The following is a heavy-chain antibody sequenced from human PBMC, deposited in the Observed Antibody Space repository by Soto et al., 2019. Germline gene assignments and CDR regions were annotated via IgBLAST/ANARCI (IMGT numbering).Heavy chain of an antibody. CDR2: INHSGST. CDR1: GGSFSGYY. V-gene: IGHV4-34*01. Sequence: PSETLSLTCAVYGGSFSGYYWSWIRQPPGKGLEWIGEINHSGSTNYNPSLKSRVTISVDTSKNQFSLKLSSVTAADTAVYYCARVSYYDSSGYYLDYWGQGTLVTVSS. D-gene: IGHD3-22*01. CDR3: ARVSYYDSSGYYLDY. J-gene: IGHJ4*02.